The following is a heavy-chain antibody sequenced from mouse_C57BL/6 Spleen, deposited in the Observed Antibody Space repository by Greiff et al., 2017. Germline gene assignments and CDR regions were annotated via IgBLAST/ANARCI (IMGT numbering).Heavy chain of an antibody. CDR3: ARPSYYCGSSSDAMDY. V-gene: IGHV1-55*01. CDR1: GYTFTSYW. CDR2: IYPGSGST. D-gene: IGHD1-1*01. Sequence: VQLQQPGAELVKPGASVKMSCKASGYTFTSYWITWVKQRPGQGLEWIGDIYPGSGSTNYNEKCKSKATLTVDTSSSTAYMQRSNLTSEDSAVYYGARPSYYCGSSSDAMDYWGQGTSVTVSS. J-gene: IGHJ4*01.